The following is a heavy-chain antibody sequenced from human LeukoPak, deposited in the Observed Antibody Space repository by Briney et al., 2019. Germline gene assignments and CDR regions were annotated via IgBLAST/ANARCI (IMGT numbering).Heavy chain of an antibody. CDR3: ARGGNGDYVFLFDY. CDR1: GYTFTGYY. Sequence: ASVKVSCKASGYTFTGYYMHWVRQAPGQGLEWMGWINPNSGGTNYAQKFQGRVTMTRDTSVSTAYMELSRLRSDGTAVYYCARGGNGDYVFLFDYWGQGTLVTVSS. V-gene: IGHV1-2*02. J-gene: IGHJ4*02. D-gene: IGHD3-16*01. CDR2: INPNSGGT.